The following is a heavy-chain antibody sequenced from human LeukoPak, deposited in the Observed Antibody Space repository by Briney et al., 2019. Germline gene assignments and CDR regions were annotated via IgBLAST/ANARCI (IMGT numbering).Heavy chain of an antibody. D-gene: IGHD2-21*01. Sequence: GGSLRLSCAASGLTFSIYTMNWDRQAPGKGLEWVSSITSGSSYIYYAGSVKGRFTISRDNAKNSLYLQMNSLRAEDTAVYYCARDPDCSDAYFDYWGQGNLVTVSS. J-gene: IGHJ4*02. CDR1: GLTFSIYT. V-gene: IGHV3-21*01. CDR2: ITSGSSYI. CDR3: ARDPDCSDAYFDY.